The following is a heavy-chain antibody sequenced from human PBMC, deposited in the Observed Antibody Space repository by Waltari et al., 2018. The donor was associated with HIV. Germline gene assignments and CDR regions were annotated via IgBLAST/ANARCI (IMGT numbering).Heavy chain of an antibody. J-gene: IGHJ6*02. CDR3: ASLMVVTMVRGVTDYYYGMDV. CDR1: GFTFSSYA. Sequence: QVTLVESGGGVVQPGRSLRPSGEASGFTFSSYAMQWARPATGKGLEWVAVISYDGSNKYYADSVKGRFTISRDNSKNTLYLQMNSLRAEDTAVYYCASLMVVTMVRGVTDYYYGMDVWGQGTTVTVSS. D-gene: IGHD3-10*01. V-gene: IGHV3-30-3*01. CDR2: ISYDGSNK.